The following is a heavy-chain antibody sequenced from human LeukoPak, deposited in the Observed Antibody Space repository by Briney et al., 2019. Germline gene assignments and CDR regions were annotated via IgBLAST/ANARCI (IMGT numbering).Heavy chain of an antibody. CDR3: ASYDSSGYSGFDY. D-gene: IGHD3-22*01. CDR2: FDPEGGET. V-gene: IGHV1-24*01. J-gene: IGHJ4*02. Sequence: ASVKVSCKVSGYTLTELSMHWVRQAPGKGLEWMGGFDPEGGETIYAQKFQGRVTMIEDTSTDTAYMELSSLRSEDTAVYYCASYDSSGYSGFDYWGQGTLVTVSS. CDR1: GYTLTELS.